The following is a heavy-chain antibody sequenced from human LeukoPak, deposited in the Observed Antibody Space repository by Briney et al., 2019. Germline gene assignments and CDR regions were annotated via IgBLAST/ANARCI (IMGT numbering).Heavy chain of an antibody. CDR2: IYHSGST. V-gene: IGHV4-38-2*02. D-gene: IGHD2-2*01. J-gene: IGHJ4*02. Sequence: SETLSLTCTVSGYSISSGYYWGWIRQPPGKGLEWIGSIYHSGSTYYNPSLKSRVTISVDTSKNQFSLKLSSVTAADTAVYYCASGATYCSSTSCSLRDYFDYWGQGTLVTVSS. CDR1: GYSISSGYY. CDR3: ASGATYCSSTSCSLRDYFDY.